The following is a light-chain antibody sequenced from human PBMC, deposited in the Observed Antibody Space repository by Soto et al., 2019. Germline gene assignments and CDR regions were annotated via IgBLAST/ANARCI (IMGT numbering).Light chain of an antibody. CDR1: QSVSSN. CDR2: VAS. CDR3: QQYNNWPGT. J-gene: IGKJ3*01. Sequence: EIVMPQSPATLSVSPGERATLSCRASQSVSSNLAWYQQKPGQAPRLLIYVASTRATGIPARFSGSGSGTGFTRTISSLQSEDFAVYYCQQYNNWPGTFGPGTKVDIK. V-gene: IGKV3-15*01.